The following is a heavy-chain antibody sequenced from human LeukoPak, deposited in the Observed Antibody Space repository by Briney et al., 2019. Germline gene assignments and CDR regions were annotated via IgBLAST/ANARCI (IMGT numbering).Heavy chain of an antibody. J-gene: IGHJ4*02. CDR2: FSGGDGST. D-gene: IGHD2-15*01. CDR3: AKWGCSGGSCYPFDY. CDR1: GFRFRSYA. V-gene: IGHV3-23*01. Sequence: GGSLRLSCAASGFRFRSYAMSWVRRAPGKGLEWVSSFSGGDGSTYYADSVKGRFTISRDNSKNTLYLQMNSLRAEDTAVYYCAKWGCSGGSCYPFDYWGQGTLVTVSS.